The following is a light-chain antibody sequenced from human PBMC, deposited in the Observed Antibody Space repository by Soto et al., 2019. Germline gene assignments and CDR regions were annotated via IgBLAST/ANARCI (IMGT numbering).Light chain of an antibody. CDR3: QQYNSYSPWT. V-gene: IGKV1-5*01. CDR2: DAS. Sequence: DIQMTQSPSTLSASVGDRVTITCRASQSIRTWLAWYQQKPGKVPKLLIYDASSLESGVPSGFSGSGSGTEFTLTISSLQPDDFATYYCQQYNSYSPWTFGQGTKVEIK. CDR1: QSIRTW. J-gene: IGKJ1*01.